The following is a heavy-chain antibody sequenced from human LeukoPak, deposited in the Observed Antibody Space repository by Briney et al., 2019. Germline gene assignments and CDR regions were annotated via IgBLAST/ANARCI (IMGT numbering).Heavy chain of an antibody. V-gene: IGHV4-59*01. CDR3: ASDGVSAAAGSFDL. J-gene: IGHJ2*01. CDR2: IYYSGST. D-gene: IGHD6-13*01. Sequence: SETLSLTCTVSGGSISSYYWSWIRQPPGKGLEWIGYIYYSGSTNYNPSLKSRVTISVDTSKNQFPLKLSSVTAADTAVYYCASDGVSAAAGSFDLWGRGTLVTVSS. CDR1: GGSISSYY.